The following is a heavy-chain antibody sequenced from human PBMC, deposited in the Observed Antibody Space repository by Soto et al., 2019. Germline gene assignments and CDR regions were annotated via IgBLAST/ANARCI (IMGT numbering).Heavy chain of an antibody. J-gene: IGHJ4*02. CDR2: VSRSSSYI. Sequence: EVQLVESGGGLVKPGGSLRLSCAASGFTFSGHTINWVRQAPGKGLEWVSSVSRSSSYIYYADSVKGRFTVSGDDAEKSLYLQMNSLRAEDTAIYYCARCMGFDGSGYAFFDSWGQGTQVTVSS. D-gene: IGHD3-10*01. V-gene: IGHV3-21*01. CDR3: ARCMGFDGSGYAFFDS. CDR1: GFTFSGHT.